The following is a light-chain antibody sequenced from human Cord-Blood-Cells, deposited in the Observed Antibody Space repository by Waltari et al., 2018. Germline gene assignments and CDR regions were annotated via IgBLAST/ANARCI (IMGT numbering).Light chain of an antibody. J-gene: IGKJ2*03. CDR1: QGLSSY. CDR2: AAS. Sequence: AIRMTQSPSAFSSSTRDIVTITCRASQGLSSYLAWYQQKPGKAPKLLIYAASTLESGVPARFSGSGSGTDFTLTISCLQSEDFATYYCQQYYSYPHSFGQGTKLEIK. CDR3: QQYYSYPHS. V-gene: IGKV1-8*01.